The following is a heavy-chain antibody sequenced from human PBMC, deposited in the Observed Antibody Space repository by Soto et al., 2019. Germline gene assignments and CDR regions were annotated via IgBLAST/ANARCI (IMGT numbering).Heavy chain of an antibody. Sequence: SETLSLTCAVYGGSFSGYYWSWIRQPPGKGLEWIGEINHSGSTNYNPSLKSRVTISVDTSKNQFSLKLSSVTAADTAVYYCARMGFGELSSGMWWFDPWGQGTLVTVSS. CDR3: ARMGFGELSSGMWWFDP. CDR2: INHSGST. D-gene: IGHD3-10*01. V-gene: IGHV4-34*01. CDR1: GGSFSGYY. J-gene: IGHJ5*02.